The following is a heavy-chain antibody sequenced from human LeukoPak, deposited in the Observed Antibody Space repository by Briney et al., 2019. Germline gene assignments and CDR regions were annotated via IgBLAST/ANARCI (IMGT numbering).Heavy chain of an antibody. Sequence: GGSLRLSCAASRFTFSDYYMSWIRQAPGKGLEWVSYISDSSSYTNYADSVKGRFTISRDNAKNSLYLQMNSLRAEDTAVYYCARVSSSRSFDYWGQGTLVIVSS. CDR2: ISDSSSYT. V-gene: IGHV3-11*05. CDR1: RFTFSDYY. CDR3: ARVSSSRSFDY. J-gene: IGHJ4*02. D-gene: IGHD6-13*01.